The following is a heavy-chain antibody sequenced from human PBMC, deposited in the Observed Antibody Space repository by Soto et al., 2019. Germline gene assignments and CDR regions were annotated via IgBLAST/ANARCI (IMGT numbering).Heavy chain of an antibody. CDR1: GFSLSNGKVG. CDR3: ARILFGRSVAGGYFYMDV. CDR2: IFSNDEK. J-gene: IGHJ6*03. D-gene: IGHD6-19*01. V-gene: IGHV2-26*01. Sequence: HVTLKESGPVLVKPTETLTLTCTVSGFSLSNGKVGVSWIRQPPGKALEWLAHIFSNDEKSYRTSLKSRLTISEETSKSQGVLTMTNVDPVDTATYYCARILFGRSVAGGYFYMDVWGKGTTVTVSS.